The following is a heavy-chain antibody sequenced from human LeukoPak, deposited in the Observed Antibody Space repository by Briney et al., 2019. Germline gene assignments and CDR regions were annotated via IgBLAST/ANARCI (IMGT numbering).Heavy chain of an antibody. Sequence: AGGSLRLSCAVSGFTFSRHAMTWVRQAPGKGLEWVSGISISGDITYYADSVQGRFIISRDNSKNTVYLQMNSLRAEDTAVYYCATFSSGYRFDYWGQGTQVTVSS. D-gene: IGHD3-22*01. J-gene: IGHJ4*02. V-gene: IGHV3-23*01. CDR3: ATFSSGYRFDY. CDR1: GFTFSRHA. CDR2: ISISGDIT.